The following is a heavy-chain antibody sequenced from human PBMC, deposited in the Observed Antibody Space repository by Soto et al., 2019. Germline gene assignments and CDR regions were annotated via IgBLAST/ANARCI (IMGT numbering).Heavy chain of an antibody. CDR3: ARXGGYNWNWFVYYYGMDV. V-gene: IGHV4-34*01. Sequence: SETLSLTCAVYGGSFSCYYWSWIRQPPGKGLEWIGEINHSGSTNYNPSLKSRVTISVDTSKNQFSLKLSSVTAADTAVYYCARXGGYNWNWFVYYYGMDVWGRGTTVTVSS. CDR2: INHSGST. J-gene: IGHJ6*02. CDR1: GGSFSCYY. D-gene: IGHD1-7*01.